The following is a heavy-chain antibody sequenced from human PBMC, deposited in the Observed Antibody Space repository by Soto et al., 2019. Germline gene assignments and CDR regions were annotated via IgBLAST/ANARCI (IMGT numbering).Heavy chain of an antibody. V-gene: IGHV1-69*13. Sequence: SVKVSCKASGGTFSSYAISWVRQAPGRGLEWMGGIIPIFGTANYAQKFQGRVTITADESTSTAYMELSSLRSEDTAVYYCARAMVRGVIIGQTNYYYYGMDVWGQGTTVTVSS. CDR3: ARAMVRGVIIGQTNYYYYGMDV. J-gene: IGHJ6*02. CDR2: IIPIFGTA. CDR1: GGTFSSYA. D-gene: IGHD3-10*01.